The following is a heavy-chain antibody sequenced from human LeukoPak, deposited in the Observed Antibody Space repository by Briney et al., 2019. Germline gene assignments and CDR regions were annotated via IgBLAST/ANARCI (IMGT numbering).Heavy chain of an antibody. CDR1: ALSFSSYW. D-gene: IGHD2-2*02. J-gene: IGHJ3*02. CDR3: ARPVPAAISPDAFDI. V-gene: IGHV3-7*01. CDR2: INQDGSEK. Sequence: PGGSLRLSCAASALSFSSYWMSWVRQAPGKGLEWVANINQDGSEKYYVDSVKGRFTISRDNAKNSLYLQMNSLRAEDTAVYYCARPVPAAISPDAFDIWGQGTMVTVSS.